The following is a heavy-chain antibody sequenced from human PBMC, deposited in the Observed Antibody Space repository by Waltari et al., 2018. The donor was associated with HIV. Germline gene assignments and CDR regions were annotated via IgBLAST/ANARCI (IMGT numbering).Heavy chain of an antibody. CDR3: AKDIREQWLVLDYYYGMDV. V-gene: IGHV3-9*01. D-gene: IGHD6-19*01. Sequence: EVQLVESGGGLVQPGRSLRLSCAASGFTFDDYAMHWVRQAPGQGLEWVSGISWDSGSIGYADSVKGRFTISRDNAKNSLYLQMNSLRAEDTALYYCAKDIREQWLVLDYYYGMDVWGQGTTVTVSS. CDR1: GFTFDDYA. J-gene: IGHJ6*02. CDR2: ISWDSGSI.